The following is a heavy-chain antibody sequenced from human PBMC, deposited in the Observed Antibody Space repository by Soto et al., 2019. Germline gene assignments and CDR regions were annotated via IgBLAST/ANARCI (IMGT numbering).Heavy chain of an antibody. Sequence: GGSLRLSCAASGFTFSSYGMHWFRQAPGKGLEWVAVISYDGSNKYYADSVKGRFTISRDNSKNTLYLQMNSLRAEDTAVYYCAKVEDFWSGYYKAGMGVWGQGTTVTVSS. J-gene: IGHJ6*02. V-gene: IGHV3-30*18. CDR2: ISYDGSNK. D-gene: IGHD3-3*01. CDR3: AKVEDFWSGYYKAGMGV. CDR1: GFTFSSYG.